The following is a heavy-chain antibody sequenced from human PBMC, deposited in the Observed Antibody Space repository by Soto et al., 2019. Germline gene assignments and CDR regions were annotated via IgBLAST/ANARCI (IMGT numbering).Heavy chain of an antibody. CDR3: AKCMVRGVSSGGDAFDI. CDR1: GFTFSSYA. Sequence: GEALKISCAASGFTFSSYAMSWVRQAPGKGLGWVSAISGSGGSAYNADSAKGRFTISRVNSKNTLYLQMNRLRAEGTAEYYCAKCMVRGVSSGGDAFDIWGQGTMVTVSS. CDR2: ISGSGGSA. J-gene: IGHJ3*02. D-gene: IGHD3-10*01. V-gene: IGHV3-23*01.